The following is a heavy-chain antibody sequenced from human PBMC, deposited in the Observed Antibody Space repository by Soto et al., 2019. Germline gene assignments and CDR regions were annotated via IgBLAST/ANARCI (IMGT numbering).Heavy chain of an antibody. CDR2: IWYDGSNK. D-gene: IGHD5-18*01. Sequence: GGSLRLSCAASGFTFSSYGMHWVRQAPGKGLEWVAVIWYDGSNKYYADSVKGRFTISRDNSKNTLYLQMNSLRAEDTAVYYCARSPPDTAMVKDFDYWGQGTLVTASS. J-gene: IGHJ4*02. CDR1: GFTFSSYG. CDR3: ARSPPDTAMVKDFDY. V-gene: IGHV3-33*01.